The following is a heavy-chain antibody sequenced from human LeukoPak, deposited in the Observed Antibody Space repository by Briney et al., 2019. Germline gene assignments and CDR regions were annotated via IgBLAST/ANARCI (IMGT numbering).Heavy chain of an antibody. Sequence: GGSLRLSCAASGFTFSDYWMHWVRQAPGKGLVWVSRIKSDGGLTNYADSVKGRFTISRDNAKNTLYLQMNSLRAEDTAVYYCARDLGIAAIWGQGTLVTVSS. J-gene: IGHJ4*02. D-gene: IGHD6-13*01. CDR3: ARDLGIAAI. V-gene: IGHV3-74*01. CDR2: IKSDGGLT. CDR1: GFTFSDYW.